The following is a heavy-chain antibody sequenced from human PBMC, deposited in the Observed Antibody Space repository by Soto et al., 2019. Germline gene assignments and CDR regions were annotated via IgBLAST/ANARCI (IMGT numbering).Heavy chain of an antibody. J-gene: IGHJ6*03. CDR2: MNPNSGNT. CDR1: GYTFTSYD. CDR3: ARSIRYCSGGSCYSGYYYMDV. D-gene: IGHD2-15*01. V-gene: IGHV1-8*01. Sequence: QVQLVQSGAEVKKPGASVKVSCKASGYTFTSYDINWVRQATGQGLEWMGWMNPNSGNTGYAQKFQGRVTMTRNTSISTAYMELSSLRSEDTAVYYCARSIRYCSGGSCYSGYYYMDVWDKGTTVTVSS.